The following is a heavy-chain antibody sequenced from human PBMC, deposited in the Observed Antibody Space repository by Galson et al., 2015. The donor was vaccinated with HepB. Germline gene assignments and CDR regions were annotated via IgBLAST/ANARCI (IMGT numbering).Heavy chain of an antibody. CDR1: GGSISSYY. CDR2: IYYSGST. D-gene: IGHD3-22*01. V-gene: IGHV4-59*08. J-gene: IGHJ2*01. CDR3: ARQGPIGKLYWYFDL. Sequence: LSLTCTVSGGSISSYYWSWIRQPPGKGLEWIGYIYYSGSTNYNPSLKSRVTISVDTSKNQFSLKLSSVTAADTAVYYCARQGPIGKLYWYFDLWGRGTLVTVSS.